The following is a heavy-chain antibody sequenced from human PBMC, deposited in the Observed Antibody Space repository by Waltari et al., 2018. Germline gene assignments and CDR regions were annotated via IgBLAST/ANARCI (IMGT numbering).Heavy chain of an antibody. Sequence: EVQLLESGGGLVQPGGSPRLSCAASGFTFSSYAMSWVRQAPGKGLEWVSAISGSGGSTYYADSVKGRFTISRDNSKNTLYLQMNSLRAEDTAVYYCAKIGWEWLAPFDYWGQGTLVTVSS. CDR3: AKIGWEWLAPFDY. CDR2: ISGSGGST. CDR1: GFTFSSYA. V-gene: IGHV3-23*01. D-gene: IGHD6-19*01. J-gene: IGHJ4*02.